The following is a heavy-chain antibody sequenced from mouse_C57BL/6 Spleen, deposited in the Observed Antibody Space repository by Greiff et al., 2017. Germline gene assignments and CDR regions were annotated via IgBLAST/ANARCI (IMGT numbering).Heavy chain of an antibody. D-gene: IGHD1-1*01. J-gene: IGHJ1*03. CDR2: INPSTGGT. CDR3: ARGGFYYGSNWYSDV. Sequence: EVQLQQSGPELVKPGASVKISCKASGYSFTGYYMNWVKQSPEKSLEWIGEINPSTGGTTYNQKFKAKATLTVDKSSSTAYMQLKSLTSEDSAVYYCARGGFYYGSNWYSDVWGTGTTVTVSS. CDR1: GYSFTGYY. V-gene: IGHV1-42*01.